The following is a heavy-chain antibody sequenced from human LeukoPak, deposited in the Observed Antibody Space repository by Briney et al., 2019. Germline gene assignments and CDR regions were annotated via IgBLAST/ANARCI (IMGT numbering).Heavy chain of an antibody. CDR3: ARAPGTGTTGDY. D-gene: IGHD1-1*01. CDR1: GGSISSYY. Sequence: SETLSLTCTVSGGSISSYYWSRIRQPPGKGLEWIGYIYYSASTNYNPSLRSRVTISVDTSKNQFSLKLSSVTAADTAVYYCARAPGTGTTGDYWGQGTLVTVSS. CDR2: IYYSAST. V-gene: IGHV4-59*01. J-gene: IGHJ4*02.